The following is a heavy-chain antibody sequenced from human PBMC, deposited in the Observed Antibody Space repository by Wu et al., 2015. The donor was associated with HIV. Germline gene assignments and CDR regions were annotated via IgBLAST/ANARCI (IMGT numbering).Heavy chain of an antibody. V-gene: IGHV1-69*12. Sequence: QVQLVQSGAEVKKPGSSVKVSCKASGGTFSSYAISWVRQAPGQGLEWMGGIIPIFGTANYAQKFQGRVTITADESTSTAYMELSSLRSEDTAVYYCARAPRAARPDYYYYYMDVWGKGDHGSTVSS. CDR3: ARAPRAARPDYYYYYMDV. CDR1: GGTFSSYA. J-gene: IGHJ6*03. D-gene: IGHD6-6*01. CDR2: IIPIFGTA.